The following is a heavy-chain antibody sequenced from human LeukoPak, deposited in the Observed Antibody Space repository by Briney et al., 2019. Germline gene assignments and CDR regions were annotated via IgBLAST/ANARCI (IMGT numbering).Heavy chain of an antibody. CDR1: GYTLTELS. J-gene: IGHJ5*02. CDR3: ATVFPDILTSNWFDP. CDR2: FDPEDGET. D-gene: IGHD3-9*01. V-gene: IGHV1-24*01. Sequence: GASVKVSCTVSGYTLTELSMHWVRQAPGKGLEWMGGFDPEDGETIYAQKFQGRVTMTEDTSTDTAYMELSSLRSEDTAVYYCATVFPDILTSNWFDPWGQGTLVTVSS.